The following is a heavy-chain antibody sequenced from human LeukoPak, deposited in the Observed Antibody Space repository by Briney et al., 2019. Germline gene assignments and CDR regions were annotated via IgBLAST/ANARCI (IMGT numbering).Heavy chain of an antibody. J-gene: IGHJ4*02. CDR1: GFTFSSYA. CDR3: AKDGSGSSGWYGYYFDY. D-gene: IGHD6-19*01. V-gene: IGHV3-23*01. CDR2: ISGSGGST. Sequence: GGSLRLSCAASGFTFSSYAMSWVRQAPGKGLEWDSAISGSGGSTYYADSVKGRFTISRDNSKNTLYLQMNSLRAEDTAVYYCAKDGSGSSGWYGYYFDYWGQGTLVTVSS.